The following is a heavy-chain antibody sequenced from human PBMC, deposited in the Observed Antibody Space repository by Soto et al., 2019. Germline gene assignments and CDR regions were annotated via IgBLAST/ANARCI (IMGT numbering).Heavy chain of an antibody. CDR1: GGSFSGYY. V-gene: IGHV4-34*01. J-gene: IGHJ5*02. CDR3: ASLGATYYDFLSGYYRGPFDP. Sequence: LSLTCAVYGGSFSGYYWSWIRQPPGKGLEWIGEINHSGSTNYNPSLKSRVTISVDTSKNRFSLKLSSVTAADTAVYYCASLGATYYDFLSGYYRGPFDPWGQGTLVTVSS. CDR2: INHSGST. D-gene: IGHD3-3*01.